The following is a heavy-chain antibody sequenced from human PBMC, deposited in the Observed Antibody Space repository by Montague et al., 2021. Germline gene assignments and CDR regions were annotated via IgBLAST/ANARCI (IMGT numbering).Heavy chain of an antibody. J-gene: IGHJ4*02. D-gene: IGHD6-19*01. V-gene: IGHV4-34*01. CDR1: GGSLSGYY. Sequence: SETLSLTCGLSGGSLSGYYWAWIRQTPGKGLEWIGNINHSGSAKYNPSLKNRVSISVGTSNNQFFLDLTSVTAADTAMYFCARGLFGTVNGQYSGGWYYFDKWAREPWSPSPQ. CDR3: ARGLFGTVNGQYSGGWYYFDK. CDR2: INHSGSA.